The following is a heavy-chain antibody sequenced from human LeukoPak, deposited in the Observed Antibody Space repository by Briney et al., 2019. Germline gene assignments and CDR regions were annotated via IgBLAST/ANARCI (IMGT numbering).Heavy chain of an antibody. D-gene: IGHD1-26*01. V-gene: IGHV1-2*02. CDR3: ARDHYSGTYSFDY. Sequence: ASLKVSCKASGYTFTAYYMHWVRQAPGQGPEWMGWISPNSGGTNYAQKFQGRVTMTRDTSISTAYMELSRLRSDDTAVYYCARDHYSGTYSFDYWGQGTLVTVSS. CDR2: ISPNSGGT. CDR1: GYTFTAYY. J-gene: IGHJ4*02.